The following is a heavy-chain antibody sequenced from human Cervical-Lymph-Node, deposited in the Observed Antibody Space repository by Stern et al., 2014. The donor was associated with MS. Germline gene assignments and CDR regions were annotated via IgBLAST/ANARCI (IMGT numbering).Heavy chain of an antibody. J-gene: IGHJ6*02. CDR1: EFTVSGNY. V-gene: IGHV3-53*01. CDR3: ARGEYYDFWSGYYPGDYGMDV. Sequence: EVQLVESGGGLIQPGGSLRLSCAASEFTVSGNYMSWVRQAPGKGLEWVSIINSGGSAYYSDSVKGRFTISRDISNNTLYLQMNSLRAEDTAVYYCARGEYYDFWSGYYPGDYGMDVWGQGTTVTVSS. D-gene: IGHD3-3*01. CDR2: INSGGSA.